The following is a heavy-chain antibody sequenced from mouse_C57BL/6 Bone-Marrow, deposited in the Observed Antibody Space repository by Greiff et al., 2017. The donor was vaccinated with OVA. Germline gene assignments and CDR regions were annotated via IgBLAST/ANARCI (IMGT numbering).Heavy chain of an antibody. V-gene: IGHV5-4*01. CDR1: GFTFSSYA. CDR3: ARDGGAY. CDR2: ISDGGSYT. J-gene: IGHJ3*01. Sequence: EVKVVESGGGLVKPGGSLKLSCAASGFTFSSYAMSWVRQTPEKRLEWVATISDGGSYTYYPDNVKGRFTISRDNAKNNLYLQMSHLKSEDTAMYYCARDGGAYWGQGTLVTVSA.